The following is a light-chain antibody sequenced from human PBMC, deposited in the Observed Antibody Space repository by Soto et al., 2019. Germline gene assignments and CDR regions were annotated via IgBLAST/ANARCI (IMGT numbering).Light chain of an antibody. V-gene: IGKV1-5*03. Sequence: DIQLTQSPSTLSAAGGDRVTITCRASQSIETWLAWYQQKPGKAPNLLIFKASNLESGVPSRFSGSGSETEFTLTISSLQPDDFATYYCHQYSRWQGSFGQGTKVEFK. CDR1: QSIETW. CDR2: KAS. CDR3: HQYSRWQGS. J-gene: IGKJ1*01.